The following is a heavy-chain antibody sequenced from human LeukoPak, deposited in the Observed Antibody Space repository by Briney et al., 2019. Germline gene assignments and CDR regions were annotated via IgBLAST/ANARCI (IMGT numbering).Heavy chain of an antibody. CDR1: GFTFSYG. V-gene: IGHV3-33*01. J-gene: IGHJ4*02. D-gene: IGHD5-18*01. CDR3: TTEGPYSSPKVY. CDR2: IWYDGSNK. Sequence: GGSLRLSCAASGFTFSYGMHWVRQAPGKGLEWVAVIWYDGSNKYYADSVKGRFTISRDNSKNTLYLQMNSLKTEDTAVYYCTTEGPYSSPKVYWGQGTLVTVSS.